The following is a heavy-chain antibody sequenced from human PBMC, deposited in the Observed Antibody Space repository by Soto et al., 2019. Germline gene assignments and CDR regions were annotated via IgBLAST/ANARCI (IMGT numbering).Heavy chain of an antibody. CDR1: GASMNNYY. D-gene: IGHD6-25*01. CDR2: IYYSGST. Sequence: HVQVQESGPGLVKPSETLSLTCTVSGASMNNYYWSWIRQPPGKGLEWIAYIYYSGSTNYNPFFKSRVILSVDTSRNQFSLKLSSLSAADTAVYSCVRWDSSSGYYGMDVWGQGTTVTVSS. CDR3: VRWDSSSGYYGMDV. V-gene: IGHV4-59*01. J-gene: IGHJ6*02.